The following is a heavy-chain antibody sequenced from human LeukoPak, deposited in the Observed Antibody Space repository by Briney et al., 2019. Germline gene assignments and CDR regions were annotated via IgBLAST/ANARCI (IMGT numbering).Heavy chain of an antibody. D-gene: IGHD5-24*01. Sequence: SETLSLTCTVSGGSISSSGYYGGWIRQPPGKGLEWIASISYSWTTYYNPSLKSRVTMSVDTSKNQFSLKLSSVTAADTAVYYCARGPTRKSDGYKRFDYWGQGTLVTVSS. CDR2: ISYSWTT. V-gene: IGHV4-39*07. CDR1: GGSISSSGYY. CDR3: ARGPTRKSDGYKRFDY. J-gene: IGHJ4*02.